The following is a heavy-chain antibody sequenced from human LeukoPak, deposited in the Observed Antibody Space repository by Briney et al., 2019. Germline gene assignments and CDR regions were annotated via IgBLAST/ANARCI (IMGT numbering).Heavy chain of an antibody. D-gene: IGHD6-13*01. Sequence: ASVKVSFKTSGYSFTSYGISWVRQAPGQGLEWMGWVSGYDGDTNYAQKLQGRVTMTTYPSTSTAYMELRSLTSDDTAVYYRARDRHSGYASSWYEYWGQGTLVTVSS. J-gene: IGHJ4*02. CDR1: GYSFTSYG. CDR2: VSGYDGDT. CDR3: ARDRHSGYASSWYEY. V-gene: IGHV1-18*01.